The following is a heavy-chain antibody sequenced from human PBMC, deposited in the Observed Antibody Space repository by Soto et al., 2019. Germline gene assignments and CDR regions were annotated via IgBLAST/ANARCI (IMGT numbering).Heavy chain of an antibody. CDR2: ISYDGSNK. CDR3: AKDSSGWYGPQGY. CDR1: GFTFSSYG. Sequence: GGSLRLSCAASGFTFSSYGMHWVRQAPGKGLEWVAVISYDGSNKYYADSVKGRFTISRDNSKDTLYLQMNSLRAEDTAVYYCAKDSSGWYGPQGYWGQGTLVTV. V-gene: IGHV3-30*18. J-gene: IGHJ4*02. D-gene: IGHD6-19*01.